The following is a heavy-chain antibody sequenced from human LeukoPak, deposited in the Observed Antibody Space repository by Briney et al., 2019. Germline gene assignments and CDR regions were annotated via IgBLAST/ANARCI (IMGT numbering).Heavy chain of an antibody. CDR3: ARDGRCGGDCYAS. J-gene: IGHJ4*02. Sequence: PGGSLRLSCAASGFSFSSYTMNWVRQAPGKGLEWVSIISSSSTYIYYADSVKGLFTISRDNAKNALYLQMNSLRVEDTAVYYCARDGRCGGDCYASWGQGTLVTVSS. CDR2: ISSSSTYI. CDR1: GFSFSSYT. V-gene: IGHV3-21*01. D-gene: IGHD2-21*02.